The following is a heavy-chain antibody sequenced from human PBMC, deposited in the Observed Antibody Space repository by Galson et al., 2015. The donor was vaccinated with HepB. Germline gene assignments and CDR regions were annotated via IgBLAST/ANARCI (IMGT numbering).Heavy chain of an antibody. D-gene: IGHD6-19*01. J-gene: IGHJ3*02. CDR3: ARKAVIAVAGFDAFDI. CDR1: GGTFSSYA. Sequence: SVKVSCKASGGTFSSYAISWVRQAPGQGLEWMGGIIPIFGTANYAQKFQGRVTITADESTSTAYMELSSLRSEDTAVYYCARKAVIAVAGFDAFDIWGQGTMVTVSS. V-gene: IGHV1-69*13. CDR2: IIPIFGTA.